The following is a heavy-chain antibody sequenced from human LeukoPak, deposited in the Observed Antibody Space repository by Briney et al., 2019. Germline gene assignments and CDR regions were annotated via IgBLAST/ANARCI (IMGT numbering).Heavy chain of an antibody. J-gene: IGHJ4*02. CDR1: GFIFKSYY. Sequence: PGGSLRLSCAASGFIFKSYYMNWVRQAPGKGLEWVSLISSSGTSIYYTDSVKGRFTISRDNAQNSLYLQMNSLRAEDTAVYYCARDGIDPDLDYWGQGTLVTVSS. D-gene: IGHD1-14*01. V-gene: IGHV3-48*01. CDR3: ARDGIDPDLDY. CDR2: ISSSGTSI.